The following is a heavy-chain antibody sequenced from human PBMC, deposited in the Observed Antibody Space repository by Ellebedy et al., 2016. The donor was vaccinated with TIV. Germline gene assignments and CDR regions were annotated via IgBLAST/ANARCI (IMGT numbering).Heavy chain of an antibody. CDR3: ARAGVNTAMDGSDY. J-gene: IGHJ4*02. V-gene: IGHV1-69*04. CDR1: GGTFSTYV. D-gene: IGHD5-18*01. Sequence: SVKVSCKASGGTFSTYVLSWVRQAPGQGLEWVRRIIPILGMTNYAQKFQGRVTITADRSTHTVYMELSSLTSEDTAVYYCARAGVNTAMDGSDYWGQGTLVTVSS. CDR2: IIPILGMT.